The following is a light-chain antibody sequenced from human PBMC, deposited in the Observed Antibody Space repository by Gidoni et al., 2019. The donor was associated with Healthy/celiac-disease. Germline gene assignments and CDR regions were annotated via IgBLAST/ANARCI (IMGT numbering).Light chain of an antibody. CDR2: GEA. V-gene: IGKV3-15*01. J-gene: IGKJ1*01. Sequence: EIVLTQSPASLSVSPGERATLSCRASQCVSSNLAWYQQKPGQAPRLLIYGEATRDTGSPARFSGSGSGTELTPTIISLQSEDDAVNYYQQYNNWSPWTFGQGTKVEIK. CDR3: QQYNNWSPWT. CDR1: QCVSSN.